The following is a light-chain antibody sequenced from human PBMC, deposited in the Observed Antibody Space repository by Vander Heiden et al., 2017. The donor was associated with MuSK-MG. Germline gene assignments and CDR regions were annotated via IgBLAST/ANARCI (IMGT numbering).Light chain of an antibody. V-gene: IGKV1-39*01. Sequence: DVQLTQSTPPLSASVGDRVTISCRASQNIQNYLNWYQHKPGRAPKLLIYTASTLEGGVPPRFRGSGSGTDFTLTITNLQPDDFATYFCEQSFSHPLVTFGRGTKV. CDR3: EQSFSHPLVT. J-gene: IGKJ1*01. CDR2: TAS. CDR1: QNIQNY.